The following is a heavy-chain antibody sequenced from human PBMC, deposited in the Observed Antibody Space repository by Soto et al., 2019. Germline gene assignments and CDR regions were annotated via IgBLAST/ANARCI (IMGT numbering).Heavy chain of an antibody. Sequence: QVQLVESGGGVVQPGRSLRLSCAASGFTFSNYGMHWVRQAPGKGLEWVAVIWYDGSNKYYADSVQGRFTISRDNSKNTLYVQMNSLRAEDTAVYYCARADDRHTGSYFDDWGQGTLVTVSS. CDR1: GFTFSNYG. CDR3: ARADDRHTGSYFDD. J-gene: IGHJ4*02. V-gene: IGHV3-33*01. D-gene: IGHD1-26*01. CDR2: IWYDGSNK.